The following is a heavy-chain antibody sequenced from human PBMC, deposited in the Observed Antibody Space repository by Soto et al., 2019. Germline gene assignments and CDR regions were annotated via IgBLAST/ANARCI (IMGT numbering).Heavy chain of an antibody. J-gene: IGHJ6*02. D-gene: IGHD5-18*01. CDR1: GFTFSSYA. Sequence: QVQLVESGGGVVQPGRSLRLSCAASGFTFSSYAMHWVRQAPGKGLEWVAVISYDGSNKYYADSVKGRFTISRDNSKNTLYLQMNSLRAEDTAVYYCGRDRAPSYTAIVTSYGMDVWGQGTTVTVSS. CDR2: ISYDGSNK. CDR3: GRDRAPSYTAIVTSYGMDV. V-gene: IGHV3-30-3*01.